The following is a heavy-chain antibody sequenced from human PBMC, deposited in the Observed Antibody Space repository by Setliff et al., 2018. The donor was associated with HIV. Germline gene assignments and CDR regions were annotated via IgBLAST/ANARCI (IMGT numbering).Heavy chain of an antibody. Sequence: SETLSLTCIVSGASFTDHYWSWIRQPPGKGVEWIGYLFHTGDTDYNPSLESRVTISVDRSKNQFSLQLTSVTAADTAVYYCARGGVTAVWDLTDWGQGILVTVSS. CDR2: LFHTGDT. D-gene: IGHD2-21*02. CDR3: ARGGVTAVWDLTD. CDR1: GASFTDHY. V-gene: IGHV4-59*11. J-gene: IGHJ4*02.